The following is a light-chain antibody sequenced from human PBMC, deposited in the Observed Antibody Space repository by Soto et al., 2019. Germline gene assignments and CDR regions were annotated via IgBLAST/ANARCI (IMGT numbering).Light chain of an antibody. CDR1: SSNIGSNT. CDR2: SDN. CDR3: AAWDDSLNGVV. J-gene: IGLJ2*01. Sequence: QTVVTQPPSASGTPGQRVTISCSGSSSNIGSNTVNWYQQLPGTAPKLLIYSDNQRPSGVPDRFSGSKSGTSASLAISGLQSDDEAYYYCAAWDDSLNGVVFGGGTKLTVL. V-gene: IGLV1-44*01.